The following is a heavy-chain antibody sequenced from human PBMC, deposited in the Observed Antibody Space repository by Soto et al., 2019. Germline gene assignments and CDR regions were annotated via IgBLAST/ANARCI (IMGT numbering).Heavy chain of an antibody. Sequence: SETLSLTCTVSGGSVSSGSYYWSWIRQPPGKGLEWIGYIYYSGSTDYNPSLKSRITISVDTSKNQFSLKLSSVTAADTAVYYCARVISGYSNWFDPWGQGTLVIVSS. V-gene: IGHV4-61*01. J-gene: IGHJ5*02. D-gene: IGHD3-22*01. CDR3: ARVISGYSNWFDP. CDR1: GGSVSSGSYY. CDR2: IYYSGST.